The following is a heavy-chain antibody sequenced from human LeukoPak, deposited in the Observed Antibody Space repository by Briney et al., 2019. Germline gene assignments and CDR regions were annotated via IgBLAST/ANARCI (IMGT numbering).Heavy chain of an antibody. J-gene: IGHJ5*02. CDR3: ARGGRDTSPYNWFDP. CDR1: GYAFTVFY. Sequence: AASVNVSFKTSGYAFTVFYIHWVRQAPGQGLEWMGRMKPKNGGANYSQRFQGRVTMTRDTSMNTACMELSGLESDDTAIYYCARGGRDTSPYNWFDPWGQGTLVTVSS. CDR2: MKPKNGGA. V-gene: IGHV1-2*06. D-gene: IGHD2-2*01.